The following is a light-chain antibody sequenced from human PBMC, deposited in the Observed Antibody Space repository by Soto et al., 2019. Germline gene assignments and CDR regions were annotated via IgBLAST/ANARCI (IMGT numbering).Light chain of an antibody. V-gene: IGKV3-15*01. Sequence: EILMTQSPATLSGSPGERATLSCRASQSVSSKLAWYQQKPGQAPRLLIYGASTRATGIPARFSGSGSGTEFTLTISSLQSEDFAVYYCQQYNNWQTLTFGGGTKVDIK. CDR3: QQYNNWQTLT. J-gene: IGKJ4*01. CDR1: QSVSSK. CDR2: GAS.